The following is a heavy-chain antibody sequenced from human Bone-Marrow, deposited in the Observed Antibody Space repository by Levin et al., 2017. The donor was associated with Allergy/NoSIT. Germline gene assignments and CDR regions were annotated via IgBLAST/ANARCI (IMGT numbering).Heavy chain of an antibody. Sequence: SLLLSFFSSFFPFPRSSLHWVRQTPGKGLEWVAVISHDGRNAYYADFVRDRFTISRDDAKKTVYLEMNSLRDEDTAVYYCARAGSQWQVTDFFYGMDVWGQGTTVTV. D-gene: IGHD6-19*01. V-gene: IGHV3-30*14. CDR3: ARAGSQWQVTDFFYGMDV. CDR1: FFPFPRSS. J-gene: IGHJ6*02. CDR2: ISHDGRNA.